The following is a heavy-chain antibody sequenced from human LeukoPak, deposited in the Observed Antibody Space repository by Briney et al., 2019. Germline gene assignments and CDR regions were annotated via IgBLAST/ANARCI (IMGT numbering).Heavy chain of an antibody. V-gene: IGHV3-30*18. CDR3: AKILDGYNEDY. J-gene: IGHJ4*02. CDR1: GFTFSSYG. CDR2: ISYDGSSK. D-gene: IGHD5-24*01. Sequence: GRSLRLSCAASGFTFSSYGMHWVRQAPGKGLEWVAVISYDGSSKYYADSVKGRFTISRDNSKNTLYLQMNSLRAEDTAVYYCAKILDGYNEDYWGQGTLVTVSS.